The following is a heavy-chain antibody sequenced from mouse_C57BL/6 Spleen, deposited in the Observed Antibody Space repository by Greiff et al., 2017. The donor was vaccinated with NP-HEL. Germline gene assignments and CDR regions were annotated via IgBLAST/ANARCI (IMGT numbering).Heavy chain of an antibody. CDR3: ARYYYGSPYAMDY. CDR1: GYTFTSYW. V-gene: IGHV1-72*01. Sequence: QVQLKQPGAELVKPGASVKLSCKASGYTFTSYWMHWVKQRPGRGLEWIGRIDPNSGGTKYNEKFKSKATLTVDKPSSTAYMQLSSLTSEDSAVYYCARYYYGSPYAMDYWGQGTSVTVSS. D-gene: IGHD1-1*01. CDR2: IDPNSGGT. J-gene: IGHJ4*01.